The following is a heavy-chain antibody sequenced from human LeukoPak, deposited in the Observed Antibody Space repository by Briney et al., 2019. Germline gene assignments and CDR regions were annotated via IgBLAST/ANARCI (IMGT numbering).Heavy chain of an antibody. J-gene: IGHJ4*02. CDR2: ISSSGSTI. Sequence: GGSLRLSCAASGFTFSDYYMSWIRQAPGKGLEWVSYISSSGSTIYYADSVKGRFTISRDNAENSLYLQMNSLRAEDTALYYCAKGYCSGGSCYHDYWGQGTLVTVSS. V-gene: IGHV3-11*01. CDR3: AKGYCSGGSCYHDY. CDR1: GFTFSDYY. D-gene: IGHD2-15*01.